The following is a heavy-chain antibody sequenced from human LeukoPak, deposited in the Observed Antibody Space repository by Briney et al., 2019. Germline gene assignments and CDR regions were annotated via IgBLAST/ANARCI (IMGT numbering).Heavy chain of an antibody. CDR3: VANGYYCLDQ. J-gene: IGHJ4*01. CDR2: IHDGGTP. D-gene: IGHD5-24*01. V-gene: IGHV4/OR15-8*01. Sequence: SETLSLTCGISDDSINNHDWWSWVRPPPGKGLEWIAEIHDGGTPNYNPSLKSRVTISVDKFKTQFSLNLNSVTAADTAVYYCVANGYYCLDQWGHGTLVTVSP. CDR1: DDSINNHDW.